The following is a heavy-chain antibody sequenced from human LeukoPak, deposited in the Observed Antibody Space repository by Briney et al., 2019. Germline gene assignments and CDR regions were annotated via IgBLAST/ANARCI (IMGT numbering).Heavy chain of an antibody. CDR1: GFTFSSYW. CDR2: IKQDGSEK. Sequence: GGSLRLSCAASGFTFSSYWMSWVRQAPGKGLEWVANIKQDGSEKYYVDSVKGRFTISRDNAKNSLYLQMNSLRAEDTAVYYCARLQYLDVLTGYPLDAFDIWGQGTMVTVSS. D-gene: IGHD3-9*01. J-gene: IGHJ3*02. V-gene: IGHV3-7*01. CDR3: ARLQYLDVLTGYPLDAFDI.